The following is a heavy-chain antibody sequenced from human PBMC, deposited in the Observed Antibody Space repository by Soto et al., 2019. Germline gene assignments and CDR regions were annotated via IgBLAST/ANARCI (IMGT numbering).Heavy chain of an antibody. V-gene: IGHV3-23*01. D-gene: IGHD3-22*01. CDR2: IIGSGGST. Sequence: GGSLRLSCAASGFTFNSYDMSWVRQAPGKGLEWVSTIIGSGGSTYYADPVKGRFSVSRDNSKNTLYLQMNSLRAEDTAVYYCAKDRNYFDSSGCDYWGQGTLVTVSS. CDR1: GFTFNSYD. J-gene: IGHJ4*02. CDR3: AKDRNYFDSSGCDY.